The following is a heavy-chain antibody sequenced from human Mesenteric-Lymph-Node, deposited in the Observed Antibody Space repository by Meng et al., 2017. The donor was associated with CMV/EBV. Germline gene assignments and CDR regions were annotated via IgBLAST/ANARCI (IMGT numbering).Heavy chain of an antibody. V-gene: IGHV3-30*02. CDR3: AKDRSGYTKYYYGMDV. J-gene: IGHJ6*02. CDR1: GFTFSSYG. Sequence: GGSLRLSCVASGFTFSSYGMHWVRQAPGKGLEWVAFIRYDGSNKYYADSVKGRFTISRDNSKNTLYLQMNSLRAEDTAVYYCAKDRSGYTKYYYGMDVWGQGTTVTVSS. CDR2: IRYDGSNK. D-gene: IGHD5-12*01.